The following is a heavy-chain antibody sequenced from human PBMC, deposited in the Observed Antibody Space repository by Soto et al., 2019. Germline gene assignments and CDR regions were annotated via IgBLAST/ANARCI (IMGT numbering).Heavy chain of an antibody. D-gene: IGHD3-10*01. CDR3: ARGVGSGSYYNQYNWFDP. J-gene: IGHJ5*02. V-gene: IGHV1-18*01. Sequence: QVQLVQSGAEVKKPGASVKVSCKASGYTFTNYGISWVRQAPGQGLEWMGWISAYNGNTKYAQKFQGRVTITTDTSTSTAYMELRSLRSDDTAVYYCARGVGSGSYYNQYNWFDPWGQGTLVTVSS. CDR2: ISAYNGNT. CDR1: GYTFTNYG.